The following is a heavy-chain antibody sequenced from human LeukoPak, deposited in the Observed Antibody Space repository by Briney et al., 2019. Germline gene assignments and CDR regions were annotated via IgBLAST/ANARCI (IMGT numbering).Heavy chain of an antibody. V-gene: IGHV3-53*01. Sequence: QPGGSLRLSCAASGFTVSSNYMNWVRQAPGKGLEWVSVIYSSGSTYYADSAKGRFTISRDNSKNTLYLQMNSLRAEDTAVYYCARDLYGVSHDYWGQGTLVTVSS. CDR2: IYSSGST. CDR1: GFTVSSNY. J-gene: IGHJ4*02. D-gene: IGHD4-17*01. CDR3: ARDLYGVSHDY.